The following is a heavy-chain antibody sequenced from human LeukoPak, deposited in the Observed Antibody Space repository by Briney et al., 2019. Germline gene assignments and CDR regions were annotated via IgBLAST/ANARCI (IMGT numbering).Heavy chain of an antibody. CDR3: ARGTTEYYYAPYYFDY. V-gene: IGHV3-30*02. Sequence: PGGSLRLSCAASGFPFRSYAMHWVRQAPGKGLEWVAFIRYDGSYKYYGDSVKGRFTISRDNSKNTLSLQMNSLRAEDTAVYYCARGTTEYYYAPYYFDYWGQGTLVTVSS. J-gene: IGHJ4*02. CDR2: IRYDGSYK. CDR1: GFPFRSYA. D-gene: IGHD3-10*01.